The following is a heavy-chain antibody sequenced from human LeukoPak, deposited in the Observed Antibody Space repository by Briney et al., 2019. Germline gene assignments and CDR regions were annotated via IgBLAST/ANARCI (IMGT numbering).Heavy chain of an antibody. CDR3: ARDLDWLLFDY. CDR2: AKYDGSTT. J-gene: IGHJ4*02. CDR1: RLTLGAYW. V-gene: IGHV3-74*01. Sequence: GRSLTLSSVVSRLTLGAYWMHWDSQAQGKGSVWVSRAKYDGSTTTYADSGKGRFNIARDHDKNLLYLQMNSLRVEDPAVYYCARDLDWLLFDYWGQGTLVTVSS. D-gene: IGHD3/OR15-3a*01.